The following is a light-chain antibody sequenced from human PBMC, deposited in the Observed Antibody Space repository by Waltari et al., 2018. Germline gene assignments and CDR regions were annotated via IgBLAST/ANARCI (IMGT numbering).Light chain of an antibody. J-gene: IGLJ3*02. Sequence: LTQPPSVSVAAGKTATLTCGGETIASKRVSWYQQKPGQPPVLVLFYDTDRPSGIPDRCSGSNSGDTATLTISWVEAGDEADYHCWVWHDTTNSRVFGGGTRLTVL. CDR2: YDT. CDR3: WVWHDTTNSRV. CDR1: TIASKR. V-gene: IGLV3-21*04.